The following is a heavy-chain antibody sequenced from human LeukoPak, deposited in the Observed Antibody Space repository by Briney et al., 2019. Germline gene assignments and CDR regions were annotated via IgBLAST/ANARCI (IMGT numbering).Heavy chain of an antibody. CDR1: GFTFSSYS. Sequence: GGSLRLSCAASGFTFSSYSMNWVRQAPGKGLEWVSSISSSSSYIYYADSVKGRFTISRDNAKNSLYLQMNSLRAEDTAVYYCARGNDWSSNSMDYWGQGTLVTVSS. D-gene: IGHD3-3*01. J-gene: IGHJ4*02. CDR2: ISSSSSYI. CDR3: ARGNDWSSNSMDY. V-gene: IGHV3-21*01.